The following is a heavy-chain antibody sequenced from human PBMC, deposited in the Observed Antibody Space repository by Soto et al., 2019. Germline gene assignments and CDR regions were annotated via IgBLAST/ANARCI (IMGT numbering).Heavy chain of an antibody. Sequence: SETLSLTCTVSGGSISSYYWSWIRQPPGKGLEWIGYIYYSGSTNYNPSLKSRVTISVDTSKNQFSLKLSSVTAADTAVYYCARVVNMEPSYYYDFWRGDYYYMDVWGKGTTVTVSS. CDR2: IYYSGST. J-gene: IGHJ6*03. D-gene: IGHD3-3*01. CDR3: ARVVNMEPSYYYDFWRGDYYYMDV. V-gene: IGHV4-59*01. CDR1: GGSISSYY.